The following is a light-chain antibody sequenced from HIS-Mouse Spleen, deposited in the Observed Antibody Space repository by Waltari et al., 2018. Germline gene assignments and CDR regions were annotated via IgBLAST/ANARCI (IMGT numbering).Light chain of an antibody. Sequence: QSALTQPASVSGSPGQSITISCTGTSSDVGSYNLVSWYQQHPGQAPKLMIYEGSKRPSGVSTRFSGSKSGNTASLTISGLQAEDEADYYCCSYAGSSTFEVFGGGTKLTVL. CDR3: CSYAGSSTFEV. CDR1: SSDVGSYNL. J-gene: IGLJ2*01. CDR2: EGS. V-gene: IGLV2-23*03.